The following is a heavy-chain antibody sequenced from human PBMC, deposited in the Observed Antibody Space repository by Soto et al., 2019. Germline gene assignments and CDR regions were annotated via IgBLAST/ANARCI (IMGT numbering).Heavy chain of an antibody. CDR1: GYTFTGDY. J-gene: IGHJ4*02. D-gene: IGHD6-13*01. CDR3: ARGQQLVTGY. V-gene: IGHV1-2*02. Sequence: ASVQVSCKASGYTFTGDYMHWVRQAPGQGLEWMGWINPNSGGTNYAQKFQGRVTMTRDTSISTAYMELSRLRSDDTAVYYCARGQQLVTGYWGQGTLVTVSS. CDR2: INPNSGGT.